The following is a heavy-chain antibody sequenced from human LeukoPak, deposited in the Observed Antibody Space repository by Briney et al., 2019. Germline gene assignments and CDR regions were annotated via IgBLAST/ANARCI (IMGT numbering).Heavy chain of an antibody. J-gene: IGHJ6*03. CDR1: GYSISSDYY. CDR3: ARGRVGAYYYMDV. CDR2: IYYSGST. D-gene: IGHD2-15*01. V-gene: IGHV4-61*01. Sequence: SETLSLTCTVSGYSISSDYYWGWIRQPPGKGLEWIGYIYYSGSTNYNPSLKSRVTISVDTSKNQFSLKLSSVTAADTAVYYCARGRVGAYYYMDVWGKGTTVTISS.